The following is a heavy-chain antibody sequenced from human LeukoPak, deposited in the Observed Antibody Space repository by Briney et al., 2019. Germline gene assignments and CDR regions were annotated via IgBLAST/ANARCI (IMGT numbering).Heavy chain of an antibody. CDR3: ARGGLSYWFDP. D-gene: IGHD3-10*01. CDR2: IYSNGIT. Sequence: PSETLSLTCIVSGGSINNYYWNWVRQPPGKGLEWIGYIYSNGITSYNPSLKSRVTISLDTSKNQFSLKLTSVTAADTAVYYCARGGLSYWFDPWGQGTLVTVSS. CDR1: GGSINNYY. J-gene: IGHJ5*02. V-gene: IGHV4-59*01.